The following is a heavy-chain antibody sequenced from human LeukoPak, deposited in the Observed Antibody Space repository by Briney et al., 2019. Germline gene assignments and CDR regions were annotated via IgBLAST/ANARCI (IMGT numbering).Heavy chain of an antibody. CDR2: ISWNSGSI. J-gene: IGHJ4*02. CDR3: AKEQTPGIAADPYFDY. D-gene: IGHD6-13*01. V-gene: IGHV3-9*01. Sequence: PGGSLRLSCAGSGFIFNNYTMHWVRQPPGKGLEWVSGISWNSGSIGYADSVKGRFTISRDNAKNSLYLQMNSLRAEDTALYYCAKEQTPGIAADPYFDYWGQGTLVTVSS. CDR1: GFIFNNYT.